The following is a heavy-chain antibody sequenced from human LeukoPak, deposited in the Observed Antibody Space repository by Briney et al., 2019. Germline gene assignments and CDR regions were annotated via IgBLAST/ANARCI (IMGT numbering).Heavy chain of an antibody. V-gene: IGHV4-59*08. CDR1: GGSITNYY. CDR2: IHYSGST. J-gene: IGHJ4*02. D-gene: IGHD1-7*01. CDR3: ASTEWNYAR. Sequence: PSETLSLTCTVSGGSITNYYWSWMRQPPGKGLEWIGYIHYSGSTNYNPSLKSRVTISLDTSENQFSLRLTSVTAADTAVYYCASTEWNYARWGQGTLVTVSS.